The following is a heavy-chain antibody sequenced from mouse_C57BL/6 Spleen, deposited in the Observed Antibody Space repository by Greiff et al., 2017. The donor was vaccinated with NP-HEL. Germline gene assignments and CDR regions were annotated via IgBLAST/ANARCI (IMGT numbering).Heavy chain of an antibody. CDR3: ASKGDSSGYPY. J-gene: IGHJ3*01. CDR1: GYTFTSYW. V-gene: IGHV1-7*01. Sequence: QVQLQQSGAELAKPGASVKLSCKASGYTFTSYWMHWVKQRPGQGLEWIGYINPSSGYTNYNEKFKSKATLTVDTSSSTAYMQLSSLTSEDSAVYYCASKGDSSGYPYWGQGTLVTVSA. CDR2: INPSSGYT. D-gene: IGHD3-2*02.